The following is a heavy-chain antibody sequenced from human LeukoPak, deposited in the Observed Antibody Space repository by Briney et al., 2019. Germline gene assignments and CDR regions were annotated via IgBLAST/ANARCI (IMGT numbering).Heavy chain of an antibody. CDR1: GFTFSIYW. CDR3: LTSTRSHRFDY. J-gene: IGHJ4*02. Sequence: GGSLRLSCAASGFTFSIYWMCCVRQAPGKGLEWVAIIKQDGSDKYYVDSVEGRFIISRDNAKNSLYLQMNSLRAEDTAVYYCLTSTRSHRFDYWGQGTLVTVSS. V-gene: IGHV3-7*01. D-gene: IGHD2-15*01. CDR2: IKQDGSDK.